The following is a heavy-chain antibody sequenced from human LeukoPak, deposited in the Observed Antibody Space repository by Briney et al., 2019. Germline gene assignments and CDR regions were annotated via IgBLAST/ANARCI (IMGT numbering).Heavy chain of an antibody. V-gene: IGHV4-4*07. J-gene: IGHJ3*02. CDR3: AKDHYLYYYDNSGLDI. CDR1: GGSISSYY. CDR2: IYTSGKT. D-gene: IGHD3-22*01. Sequence: SETLSLTXTVSGGSISSYYWSWIRQPDGKGLEWIGRIYTSGKTNYNPSLKSRVTMSLDTSKNQFSLKLSSVTAADTAVYYCAKDHYLYYYDNSGLDIWGQGTMVTVSS.